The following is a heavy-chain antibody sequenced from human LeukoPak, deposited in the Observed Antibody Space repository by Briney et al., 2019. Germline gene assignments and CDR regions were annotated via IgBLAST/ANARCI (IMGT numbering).Heavy chain of an antibody. V-gene: IGHV1-8*01. CDR3: AREFKGYGDYIWFDP. Sequence: GASVEVSCKASGYTFTSYDINWVRQATGQGLEWMGWMNPNSGNTGYAQKFQGRVTMTRNTSISTAYMELSSLRSEDTAVYYCAREFKGYGDYIWFDPWGQGTLVTVSS. CDR2: MNPNSGNT. D-gene: IGHD4-17*01. J-gene: IGHJ5*02. CDR1: GYTFTSYD.